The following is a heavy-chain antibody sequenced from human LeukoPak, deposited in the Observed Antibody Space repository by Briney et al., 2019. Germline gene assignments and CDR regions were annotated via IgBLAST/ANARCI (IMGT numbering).Heavy chain of an antibody. Sequence: GESLRLSCSACGFTFSSYAMHWVRQAPGQGLEYVSAISSNGGSTYYADSVKGRFTISRDNSKNTLYLQMSSLRAEETAVYYCVKDLGSGTTGYYSYGRAFWAKGTTVTVSA. CDR3: VKDLGSGTTGYYSYGRAF. J-gene: IGHJ6*04. CDR2: ISSNGGST. D-gene: IGHD1-1*01. CDR1: GFTFSSYA. V-gene: IGHV3-64D*06.